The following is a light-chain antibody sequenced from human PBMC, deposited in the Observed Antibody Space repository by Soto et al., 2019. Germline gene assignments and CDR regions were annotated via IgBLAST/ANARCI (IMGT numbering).Light chain of an antibody. CDR1: QGIRNS. CDR3: QKHSSVPFT. Sequence: DIQMTQSPSFLSASVGDRVTITCRASQGIRNSLAWYQQKPGKVPKLLIYAASTLYSGVSSRFSGSGSGTDFTLTIGSLQPEDVAVYYCQKHSSVPFTFGGGTKVEIK. V-gene: IGKV1-27*01. J-gene: IGKJ4*01. CDR2: AAS.